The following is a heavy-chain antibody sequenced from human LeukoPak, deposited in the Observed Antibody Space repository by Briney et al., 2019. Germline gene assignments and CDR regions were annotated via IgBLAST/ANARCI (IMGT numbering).Heavy chain of an antibody. Sequence: GESLKISRQGSGYSFTNFWIAWVRQMPGKGLEWMGFIYPRDSDTRYSPSFEGQVTISADKSISTAYLQWSSLKASDTAMYYCARVAYSSSWYAGLDYWGQGALVTVSS. CDR3: ARVAYSSSWYAGLDY. CDR2: IYPRDSDT. CDR1: GYSFTNFW. D-gene: IGHD6-19*01. J-gene: IGHJ4*02. V-gene: IGHV5-51*01.